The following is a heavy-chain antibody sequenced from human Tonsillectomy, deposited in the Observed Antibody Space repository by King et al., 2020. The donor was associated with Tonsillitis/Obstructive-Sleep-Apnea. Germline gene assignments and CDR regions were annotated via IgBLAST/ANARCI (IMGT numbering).Heavy chain of an antibody. CDR1: GDSVSNNSAT. CDR2: TYFRSKLFN. Sequence: VQLQQSGPGLVKPSQTLSLTCAISGDSVSNNSATWNWIRQSPSRGLEWLGRTYFRSKLFNEYAVSVESRIIINPDTSKNQFSLQLTSVTTEDTAVYYCLKTVYNYWNEGSWGQGTLVTVSS. J-gene: IGHJ4*02. CDR3: LKTVYNYWNEGS. V-gene: IGHV6-1*01. D-gene: IGHD1-1*01.